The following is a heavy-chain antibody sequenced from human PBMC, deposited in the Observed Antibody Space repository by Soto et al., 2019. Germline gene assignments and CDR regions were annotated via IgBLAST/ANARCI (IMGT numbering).Heavy chain of an antibody. J-gene: IGHJ4*02. Sequence: SETLSLTCTVSGGSISSYQWNWIRQPPGKGLEWIGYISKSGISNYNPSLKSRVTISVDTSKNQFSLKLSSVTAADTAVYYCARESYGSRNYYRGYYLDYWSQGTLVTVSS. CDR3: ARESYGSRNYYRGYYLDY. CDR2: ISKSGIS. V-gene: IGHV4-59*01. D-gene: IGHD3-10*01. CDR1: GGSISSYQ.